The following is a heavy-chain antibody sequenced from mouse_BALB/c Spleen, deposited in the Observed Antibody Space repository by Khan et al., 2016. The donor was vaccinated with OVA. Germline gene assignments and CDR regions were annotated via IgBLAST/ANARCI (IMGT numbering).Heavy chain of an antibody. CDR3: ARRGLRWDIDY. CDR2: INPTTSYT. J-gene: IGHJ2*01. V-gene: IGHV1-7*01. D-gene: IGHD1-1*01. CDR1: GYTFINYW. Sequence: QVQLKQSGAELAKPGASVKMSCKASGYTFINYWIHWVKQRPGQGLEWIGYINPTTSYTEYIQNFKDKVTLTADKSSTTAYIQLSSLTSEDSTVYCCARRGLRWDIDYWGQGTTLTVSS.